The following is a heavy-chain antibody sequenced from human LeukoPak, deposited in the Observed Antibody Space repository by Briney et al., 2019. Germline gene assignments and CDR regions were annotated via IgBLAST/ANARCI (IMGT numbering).Heavy chain of an antibody. J-gene: IGHJ6*04. D-gene: IGHD3-10*02. CDR2: ISGSGRST. CDR3: AELGITMIGGV. Sequence: PGGSLRLSCAASAFTLSSYAMSWVRQAPGKGLEWVSTISGSGRSTYYADSVKGRFTISRDNAKNSLYLQMNSLRAEDTAVYYCAELGITMIGGVWGKGTTVTISS. CDR1: AFTLSSYA. V-gene: IGHV3-23*01.